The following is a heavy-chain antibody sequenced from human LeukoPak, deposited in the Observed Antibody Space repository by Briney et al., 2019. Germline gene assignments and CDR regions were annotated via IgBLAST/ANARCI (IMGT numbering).Heavy chain of an antibody. J-gene: IGHJ4*02. Sequence: GGSLRLSCAASGFTFSSYSMNWVRQAPGKGLEWVSSISSSSSYIYYADSVKGRFTISRDNAKNSLYLQMNSLRAEDTAVYYCAREYDSSGFPLDYWGQGTLVTVPS. V-gene: IGHV3-21*01. D-gene: IGHD3-22*01. CDR2: ISSSSSYI. CDR1: GFTFSSYS. CDR3: AREYDSSGFPLDY.